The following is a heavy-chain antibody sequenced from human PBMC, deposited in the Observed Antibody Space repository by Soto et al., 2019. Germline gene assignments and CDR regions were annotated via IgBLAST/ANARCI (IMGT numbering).Heavy chain of an antibody. V-gene: IGHV1-24*01. CDR3: ASNYYDSSGYYPDAFDI. D-gene: IGHD3-22*01. J-gene: IGHJ3*02. CDR2: FDPEDGET. Sequence: LEWMGGFDPEDGETIYAQKFQGRVTMTEDTSTDTAYMELSSLRSEDTAVYYCASNYYDSSGYYPDAFDIWGQGTMVTVSS.